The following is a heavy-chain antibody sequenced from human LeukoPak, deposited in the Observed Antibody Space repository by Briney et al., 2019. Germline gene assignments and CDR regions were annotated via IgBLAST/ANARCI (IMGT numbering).Heavy chain of an antibody. V-gene: IGHV4-4*02. D-gene: IGHD2-2*01. J-gene: IGHJ6*02. Sequence: PSGTLSLTCAVSGGSISSSNWWSWVRQPPGKGLEWIGEIYHSGSTNYNPSLKSRVTISVDKSKNQFSLKLSSVTAADTAVYYCARAPAAKEYYYGMDVWGQGTTVTVSS. CDR1: GGSISSSNW. CDR3: ARAPAAKEYYYGMDV. CDR2: IYHSGST.